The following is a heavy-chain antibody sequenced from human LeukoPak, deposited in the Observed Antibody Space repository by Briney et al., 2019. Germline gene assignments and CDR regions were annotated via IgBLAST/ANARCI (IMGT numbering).Heavy chain of an antibody. CDR3: AKNVGITMIVVVRFDY. D-gene: IGHD3-22*01. CDR1: GFTFSSYA. V-gene: IGHV3-23*01. J-gene: IGHJ4*02. CDR2: ISGSGGST. Sequence: GGSLRLSCAASGFTFSSYAMSWVRQAPGKGLEWVSAISGSGGSTYYADSVKGRFTISRDNSKNTLYLQMNSLRAEDTAVYYCAKNVGITMIVVVRFDYWGRGTLVTVSS.